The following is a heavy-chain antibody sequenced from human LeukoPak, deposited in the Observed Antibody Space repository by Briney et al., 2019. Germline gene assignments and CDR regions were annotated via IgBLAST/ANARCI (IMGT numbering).Heavy chain of an antibody. V-gene: IGHV4-31*03. CDR2: IYYSGST. J-gene: IGHJ3*02. Sequence: PPETLSLTCTVSGGSISSGGYYWSWIRQHPGQGLEWIGYIYYSGSTYYNPSLKSRVTISVDTSKNQFSLKLSSVTAADTAVYYCARGGTTVTTYGAFDIWGQGTMVTVSS. CDR3: ARGGTTVTTYGAFDI. CDR1: GGSISSGGYY. D-gene: IGHD4-17*01.